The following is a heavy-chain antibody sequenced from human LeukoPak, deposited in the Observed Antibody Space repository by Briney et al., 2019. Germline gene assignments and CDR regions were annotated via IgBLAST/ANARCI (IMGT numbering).Heavy chain of an antibody. V-gene: IGHV1-18*01. CDR2: ISAYNGNT. CDR3: ARGSLYGSGSYYTVDAFDI. J-gene: IGHJ3*02. D-gene: IGHD3-10*01. CDR1: GYTFTSYG. Sequence: GASVKVSCKASGYTFTSYGISWVRQAPGQGLEWMGWISAYNGNTNYAQKLQGRVTMTTDTSTSTAYMELRSLRSDDTAVYYCARGSLYGSGSYYTVDAFDIWGQGTMVTVSS.